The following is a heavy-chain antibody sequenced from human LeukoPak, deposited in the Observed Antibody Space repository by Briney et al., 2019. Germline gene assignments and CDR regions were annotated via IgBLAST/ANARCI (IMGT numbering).Heavy chain of an antibody. J-gene: IGHJ4*02. D-gene: IGHD6-13*01. CDR3: AKDQISSSYTTTTFDY. CDR1: GFTFSSYA. Sequence: GGSLRLSCAASGFTFSSYAMSWVRQAPGKGLEWVSAISGSGGSTYYADSVKGRFTISRDNSKNTLYLQMNSLRAEDTAVYYCAKDQISSSYTTTTFDYWGQGTLVTVSS. CDR2: ISGSGGST. V-gene: IGHV3-23*01.